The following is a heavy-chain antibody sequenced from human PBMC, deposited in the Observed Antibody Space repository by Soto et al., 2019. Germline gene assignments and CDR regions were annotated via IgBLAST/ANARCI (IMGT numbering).Heavy chain of an antibody. Sequence: EVQLVESGGGLVQPGGSLRLSCAASGFTFSSYSMNWVRQAPGKGLEWVSYISSSSSTIYYADSVKGRFTISRDNAKNSLYLQMNSLRAADTAVYYCATVGNNYYYYMDVWGKGTTVTVSS. J-gene: IGHJ6*03. CDR3: ATVGNNYYYYMDV. D-gene: IGHD4-4*01. V-gene: IGHV3-48*01. CDR1: GFTFSSYS. CDR2: ISSSSSTI.